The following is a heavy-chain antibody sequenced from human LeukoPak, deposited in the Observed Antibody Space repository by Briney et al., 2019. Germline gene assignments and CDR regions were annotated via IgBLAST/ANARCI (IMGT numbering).Heavy chain of an antibody. CDR3: ARGEAEVPAATRVDWFDP. D-gene: IGHD2-2*01. Sequence: ASVKVSCKASGYTFTGYYMHWVRQAPGQGLEWMGWINPNSGGTNYAQKFQGWVTMTRDTSISTAYMELSRLRSDDTAVYYCARGEAEVPAATRVDWFDPWGQGTLVTVSS. V-gene: IGHV1-2*04. CDR2: INPNSGGT. J-gene: IGHJ5*02. CDR1: GYTFTGYY.